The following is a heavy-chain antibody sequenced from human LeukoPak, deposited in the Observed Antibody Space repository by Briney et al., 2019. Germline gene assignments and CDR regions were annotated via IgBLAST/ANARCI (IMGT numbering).Heavy chain of an antibody. CDR3: ARRGYSYGYAFDI. D-gene: IGHD5-18*01. CDR2: INHSGST. V-gene: IGHV4-34*01. Sequence: SGGSLRLSCAASRFTFSNAWMSWIRQPPGKGLEWIGEINHSGSTNYNPSLKSRVTISVDTSKNQFSLKLSSVTAADTAVYYCARRGYSYGYAFDIWGQGTMVTVSS. CDR1: RFTFSNAW. J-gene: IGHJ3*02.